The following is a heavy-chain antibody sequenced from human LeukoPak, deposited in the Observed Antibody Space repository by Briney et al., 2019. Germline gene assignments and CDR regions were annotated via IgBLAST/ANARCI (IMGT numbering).Heavy chain of an antibody. CDR3: ASGGLTWEYYFDY. D-gene: IGHD1-26*01. CDR2: ISGYSGKT. CDR1: GGTFSSYG. Sequence: ASLTVSCKASGGTFSSYGITWVRQAPGQGLEWMGGISGYSGKTNYAQKVQGRVSMTKDTSTSTAYMELRSLRSDDTAVYYCASGGLTWEYYFDYWGQGTLVTVSS. V-gene: IGHV1-18*01. J-gene: IGHJ4*02.